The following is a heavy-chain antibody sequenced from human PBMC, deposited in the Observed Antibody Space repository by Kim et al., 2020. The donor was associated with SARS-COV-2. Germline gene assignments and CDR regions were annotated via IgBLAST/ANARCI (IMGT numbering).Heavy chain of an antibody. CDR3: ARDLSTVFGYSYAINMVGAFDI. J-gene: IGHJ3*02. Sequence: GGSLRLSCAASGFTFSSYWMSWVRQAPGKGLEWVANIKQDGSEKYYVDSVKGRFTISRDNAKNSLYLQMNSLRAEDTAVYYCARDLSTVFGYSYAINMVGAFDIWGQGTMVTVSS. CDR1: GFTFSSYW. CDR2: IKQDGSEK. D-gene: IGHD5-18*01. V-gene: IGHV3-7*01.